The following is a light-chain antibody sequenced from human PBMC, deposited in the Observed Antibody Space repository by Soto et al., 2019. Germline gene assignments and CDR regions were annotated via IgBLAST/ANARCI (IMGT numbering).Light chain of an antibody. V-gene: IGKV1-33*01. CDR1: QDITKS. CDR2: GVS. J-gene: IGKJ2*01. CDR3: KQSDDRPST. Sequence: DIQMTQSPSSLSASLGDRVTITCQASQDITKSLNWYQRKPGKAPKLLIYGVSTLEAGVPTRFSGSGFGTVFTFPISSLQPEDIAMYFCKQSDDRPSTFAPGTKVEIK.